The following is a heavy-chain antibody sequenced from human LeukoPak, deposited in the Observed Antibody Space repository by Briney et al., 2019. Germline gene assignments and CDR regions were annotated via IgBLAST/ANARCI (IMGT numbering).Heavy chain of an antibody. CDR2: MNPNSGNT. Sequence: ASVKVSCKASGYTFTSYDINWVRQATGQGLEWIGWMNPNSGNTGYAQKFQGRVTMTRNTSISTAYMELSSLRSEDTAVYYCATPPGGNSVVAFDIWGQGTMVTVSS. V-gene: IGHV1-8*01. D-gene: IGHD4-23*01. J-gene: IGHJ3*02. CDR1: GYTFTSYD. CDR3: ATPPGGNSVVAFDI.